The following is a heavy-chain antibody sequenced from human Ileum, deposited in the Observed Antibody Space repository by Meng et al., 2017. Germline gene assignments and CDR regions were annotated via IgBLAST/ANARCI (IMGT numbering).Heavy chain of an antibody. CDR3: AKYYASGSFYSFDS. D-gene: IGHD3-10*01. V-gene: IGHV3-23*01. J-gene: IGHJ4*02. CDR1: GFTFINYA. CDR2: ISGNGYTT. Sequence: EVQLLDSGGGLVQPGGSLRLSCAASGFTFINYAMSWVRQAQGKGLQWVSSISGNGYTTFYADSVRGRFSISRDNSNNKLFLQMNSLRADDTAVYYCAKYYASGSFYSFDSWGQGTLVTVSS.